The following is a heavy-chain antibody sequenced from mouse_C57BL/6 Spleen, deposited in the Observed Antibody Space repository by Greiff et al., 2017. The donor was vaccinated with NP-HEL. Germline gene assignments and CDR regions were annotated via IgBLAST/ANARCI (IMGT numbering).Heavy chain of an antibody. V-gene: IGHV1-22*01. Sequence: EVQLQQSGPELVKPGASVKMSCKASGYTFTDYNMHWVKQSHGKSLEWIGYINPNNGGTSYNQKFKGKATLTVNKSSSTAYMELRSLTSEDSAVYYCARDYYGRSYDCDYWGQGTALTVSS. J-gene: IGHJ2*01. CDR2: INPNNGGT. CDR1: GYTFTDYN. CDR3: ARDYYGRSYDCDY. D-gene: IGHD1-1*01.